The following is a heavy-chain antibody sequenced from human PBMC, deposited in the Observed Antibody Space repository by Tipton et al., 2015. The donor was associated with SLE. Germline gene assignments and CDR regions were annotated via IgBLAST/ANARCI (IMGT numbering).Heavy chain of an antibody. CDR2: ISHTGST. CDR1: GGSISAYY. V-gene: IGHV4-34*01. J-gene: IGHJ3*01. D-gene: IGHD3-9*01. CDR3: ARAKDWEDGFDV. Sequence: TLSLTCAVYGGSISAYYWSWIRQPPGKGLEWIGEISHTGSTNFNPSLKSRVAISADTSKRQFSLKLSSVTAADTALYFCARAKDWEDGFDVWGQGTMVTVSA.